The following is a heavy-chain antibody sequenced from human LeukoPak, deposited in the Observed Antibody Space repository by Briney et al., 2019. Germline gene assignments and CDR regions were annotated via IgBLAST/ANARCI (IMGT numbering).Heavy chain of an antibody. D-gene: IGHD4-17*01. CDR1: GYTFTNYY. CDR3: ASDSTVTTFRGCVDP. J-gene: IGHJ5*02. V-gene: IGHV1-46*01. CDR2: INPSVGST. Sequence: GDSVNVSCKASGYTFTNYYVHWVRQAPGQGLEWMGVINPSVGSTNYAQRFQGRVTMTRDTPTSTVYMELGSLRSEDTAVYYCASDSTVTTFRGCVDPWGQGTLVTVSS.